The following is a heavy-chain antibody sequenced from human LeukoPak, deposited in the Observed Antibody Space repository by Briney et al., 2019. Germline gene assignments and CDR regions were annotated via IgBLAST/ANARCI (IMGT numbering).Heavy chain of an antibody. CDR1: GFTFSSYS. Sequence: PGGSLRLSCAASGFTFSSYSMIWVRQAPGKGLEWVSRISASGDRTYHADSVKGRFTISRDNSKDMLYLQMNSLRAEDTAIYYCVEIAASAPFDYWGQGTLVIVSS. CDR2: ISASGDRT. V-gene: IGHV3-23*01. D-gene: IGHD6-13*01. CDR3: VEIAASAPFDY. J-gene: IGHJ4*02.